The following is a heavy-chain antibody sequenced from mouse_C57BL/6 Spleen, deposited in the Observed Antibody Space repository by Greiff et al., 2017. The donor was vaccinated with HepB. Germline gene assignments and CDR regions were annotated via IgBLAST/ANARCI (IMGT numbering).Heavy chain of an antibody. CDR1: GFSLTSYG. CDR2: IWSGGST. CDR3: ARGGLPGFAY. J-gene: IGHJ3*01. D-gene: IGHD2-10*01. Sequence: VQLQQSGPGLVQPSQSLSITCTVSGFSLTSYGVHWVRQSPGKGLEWLGVIWSGGSTDYNAAFISRLSISKDNSKSQVFFKMNSLQADDTAIYYCARGGLPGFAYWGQGTLVTVSA. V-gene: IGHV2-2*01.